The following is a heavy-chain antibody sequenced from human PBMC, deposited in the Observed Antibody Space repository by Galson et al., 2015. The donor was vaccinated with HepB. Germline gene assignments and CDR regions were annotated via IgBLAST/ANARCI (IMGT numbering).Heavy chain of an antibody. Sequence: LSCAASGFTFNVYTMSWVRQAPGKGLEWVSTINGDGGSTYHAESVKGRFTISRDNSKNTVYLQMHSLRAEDTAIYYCAKDAGVVWFGELSWFDSWGLGTRVTVTS. J-gene: IGHJ5*01. CDR2: INGDGGST. CDR3: AKDAGVVWFGELSWFDS. CDR1: GFTFNVYT. D-gene: IGHD3-10*01. V-gene: IGHV3-23*01.